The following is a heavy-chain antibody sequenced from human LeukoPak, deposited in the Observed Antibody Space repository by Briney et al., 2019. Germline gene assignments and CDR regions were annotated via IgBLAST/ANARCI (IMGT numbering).Heavy chain of an antibody. CDR1: GFTFSSYA. Sequence: GGSLRLSCAASGFTFSSYAMTWLRQAPGKGLEWVSTISTSGSRTYSTDSVKGRFTFSRDNFRSTLFLQMNSLGAEDTAVYYCAKCRSGSDADCYGFDYWGQGTLVTVSS. CDR2: ISTSGSRT. V-gene: IGHV3-23*01. D-gene: IGHD2-21*02. CDR3: AKCRSGSDADCYGFDY. J-gene: IGHJ4*02.